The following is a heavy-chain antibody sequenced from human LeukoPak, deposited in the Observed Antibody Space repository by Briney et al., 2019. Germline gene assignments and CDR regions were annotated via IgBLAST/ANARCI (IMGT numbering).Heavy chain of an antibody. J-gene: IGHJ4*02. CDR1: GGSISSHY. Sequence: SETLSLTCTVSGGSISSHYWSWIRRPPGKGLEWIGYIYYSGSTNYNPSLKSRVTISVDTSKNQFSLKLSSVTAADTAVYYCARGDETRDGYNYAFYFDYWGQGTLVTVSS. CDR2: IYYSGST. D-gene: IGHD5-24*01. V-gene: IGHV4-59*11. CDR3: ARGDETRDGYNYAFYFDY.